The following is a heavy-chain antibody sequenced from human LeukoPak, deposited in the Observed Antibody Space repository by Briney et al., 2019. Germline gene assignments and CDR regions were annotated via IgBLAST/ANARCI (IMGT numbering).Heavy chain of an antibody. D-gene: IGHD1-26*01. J-gene: IGHJ4*02. Sequence: PGGSLRLSCAASGFTFSSYAMHWVRQAPGKGLEWVAFIRSDGSNKYYADSVKGRFTISRDNAKNSLYLQMNSLRAEDTAVYYCVRESGTYDLDYWGQGTLVTVSS. CDR2: IRSDGSNK. V-gene: IGHV3-30*02. CDR3: VRESGTYDLDY. CDR1: GFTFSSYA.